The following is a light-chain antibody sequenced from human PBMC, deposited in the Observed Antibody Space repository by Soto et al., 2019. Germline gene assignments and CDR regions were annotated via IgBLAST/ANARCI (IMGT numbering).Light chain of an antibody. Sequence: EIVLTQSPDTLSLSPGERATLSCRASQTVNNNYVAWYQQKPGQAPRLLIFRASNKATGIPDRFSGSGSGTEFTLTISRLEPEDFAVYYCQQYNNWPYTFGQGTKVDIK. J-gene: IGKJ2*01. CDR1: QTVNNNY. CDR2: RAS. V-gene: IGKV3-20*01. CDR3: QQYNNWPYT.